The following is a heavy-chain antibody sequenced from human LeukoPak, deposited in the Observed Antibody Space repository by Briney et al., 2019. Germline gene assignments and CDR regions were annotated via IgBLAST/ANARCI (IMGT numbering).Heavy chain of an antibody. CDR1: GFTFSSYA. V-gene: IGHV3-23*01. Sequence: GGSLRLSCAASGFTFSSYAMSWVRQAPGKGLEWVSAISGIGGSTYYADSVKGRFTISRDNSKNTLYLQMNSLRAEDTAVYYCAKDLGYCSSTSCSGGDYWGQGTLVTVSS. CDR3: AKDLGYCSSTSCSGGDY. CDR2: ISGIGGST. D-gene: IGHD2-2*01. J-gene: IGHJ4*02.